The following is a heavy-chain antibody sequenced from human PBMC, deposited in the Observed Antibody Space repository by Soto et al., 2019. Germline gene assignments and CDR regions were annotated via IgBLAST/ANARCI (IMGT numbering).Heavy chain of an antibody. CDR3: ARVLPWQVAPPYYYYGMDV. CDR2: MNPNSGNT. Sequence: QVQLVQSGAEVKKPGASVKVSCKASGYTFTSYDVNWVRQATGQGLEWMGWMNPNSGNTGYAQKFQGRVTFTRDTSISTAYMELSSLRSEDTAVYYCARVLPWQVAPPYYYYGMDVWGQGTTVTVSS. CDR1: GYTFTSYD. J-gene: IGHJ6*02. D-gene: IGHD6-19*01. V-gene: IGHV1-8*01.